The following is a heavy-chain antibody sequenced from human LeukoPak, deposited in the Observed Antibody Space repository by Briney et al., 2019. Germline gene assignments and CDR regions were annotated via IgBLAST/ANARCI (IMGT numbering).Heavy chain of an antibody. Sequence: ASVKVSSKASGYTFTGYYMHWVRQAPGQGLEWMGWINPNSGGTNYAQKFQGRVTMTRDTSITTAYMELSRLRSDDTAVYYCARAAKPSSSWYYYGMDVWGQGTTVTVSS. V-gene: IGHV1-2*02. CDR1: GYTFTGYY. CDR2: INPNSGGT. CDR3: ARAAKPSSSWYYYGMDV. D-gene: IGHD6-13*01. J-gene: IGHJ6*02.